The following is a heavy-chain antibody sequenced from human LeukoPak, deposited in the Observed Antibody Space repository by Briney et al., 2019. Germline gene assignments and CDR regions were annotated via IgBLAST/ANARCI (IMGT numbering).Heavy chain of an antibody. Sequence: GGSLRLPCAASGFTFSSYAMSWVRQAPRKGLEWVSAISGSGGSRYYADSVKGHFTISRDNSKNTLYLQMNSLRAEDTAVYYCAKDDHGGSGWRDYFDYWGQGTLVTVSS. D-gene: IGHD6-19*01. CDR2: ISGSGGSR. CDR1: GFTFSSYA. CDR3: AKDDHGGSGWRDYFDY. J-gene: IGHJ4*02. V-gene: IGHV3-23*01.